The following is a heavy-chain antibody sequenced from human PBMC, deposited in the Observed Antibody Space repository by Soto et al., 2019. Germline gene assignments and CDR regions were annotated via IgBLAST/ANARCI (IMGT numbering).Heavy chain of an antibody. D-gene: IGHD2-2*01. Sequence: GGSLRLSCVTSGFTFSSSWMRWVRQAPGKGLVWVSRVNEYGTDSNYADSVKGRFTISRDNSENTVYLQMNSLRVEDSAVYYCARVAVVTRGIDYWGQGTLVTVSS. V-gene: IGHV3-74*01. J-gene: IGHJ4*01. CDR2: VNEYGTDS. CDR3: ARVAVVTRGIDY. CDR1: GFTFSSSW.